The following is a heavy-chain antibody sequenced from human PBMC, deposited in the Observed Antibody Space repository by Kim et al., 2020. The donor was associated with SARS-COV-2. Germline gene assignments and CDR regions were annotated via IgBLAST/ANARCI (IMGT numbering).Heavy chain of an antibody. J-gene: IGHJ4*02. Sequence: GGSLRLSCAASGFTVSSNYMSWVRQAPGKGLEWVSGIYSGGSTYYADSVKGRFTISRDNPKNTLYLQINSLRAEDTAVYYCAREDLGYCSNGLCSPPFAYWGQGTLVTVSS. CDR2: IYSGGST. CDR1: GFTVSSNY. V-gene: IGHV3-53*01. CDR3: AREDLGYCSNGLCSPPFAY. D-gene: IGHD2-8*01.